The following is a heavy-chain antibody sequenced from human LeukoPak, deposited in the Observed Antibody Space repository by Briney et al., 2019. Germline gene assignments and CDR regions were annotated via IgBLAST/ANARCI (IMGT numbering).Heavy chain of an antibody. CDR3: ARHYSSDPFDY. V-gene: IGHV4-59*01. D-gene: IGHD6-19*01. CDR1: GASISSYY. CDR2: IYYSGST. J-gene: IGHJ4*02. Sequence: PSETLSLTCTVSGASISSYYWSWIRQPPGKGLEWIGYIYYSGSTNCNPSLKSRVSLSVDTSKSQFSPKLSSVTAADTAVYYCARHYSSDPFDYWGQGTLVTVSS.